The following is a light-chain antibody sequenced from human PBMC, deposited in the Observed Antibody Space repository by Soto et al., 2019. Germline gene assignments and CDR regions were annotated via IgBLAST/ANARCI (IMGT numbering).Light chain of an antibody. Sequence: QSVLTQPASVSGSPGQSITISCTGTSIDVGIYKYVSWYQQHPGKAPNLMIYEVSNRPSGVSNRFSGSKSGNTASLTISGLQAEDEADYYCSSYTSSSTVVFGGGTKLTVL. CDR2: EVS. CDR1: SIDVGIYKY. V-gene: IGLV2-14*01. CDR3: SSYTSSSTVV. J-gene: IGLJ2*01.